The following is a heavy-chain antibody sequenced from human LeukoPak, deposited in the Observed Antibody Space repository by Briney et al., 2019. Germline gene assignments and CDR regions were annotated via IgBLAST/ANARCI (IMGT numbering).Heavy chain of an antibody. J-gene: IGHJ3*02. D-gene: IGHD3-3*01. CDR2: IYTSGST. CDR3: ARSYYDFWSGYYTQRLPDAFDI. Sequence: SETLSLTCTVSGGSISSYYWSWIRQPPGKGLEGIGYIYTSGSTNYNPSLTSRVTISVDTSKNHFSLKLSSVPAADTAVYYCARSYYDFWSGYYTQRLPDAFDIWGQGKMVTVSS. CDR1: GGSISSYY. V-gene: IGHV4-4*09.